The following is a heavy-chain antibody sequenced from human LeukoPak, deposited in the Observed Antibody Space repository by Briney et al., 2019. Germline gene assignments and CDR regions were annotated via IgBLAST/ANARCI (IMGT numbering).Heavy chain of an antibody. CDR3: ARGPNYDFWGGNYYYMDV. CDR1: GYTFTNYD. CDR2: MNPNSGST. V-gene: IGHV1-8*01. Sequence: SSVKVSCKASGYTFTNYDINWVRQAPGQGLEWMGWMNPNSGSTGYAYTFRGRVTMTSDTSISTAYMELSSLKSEDTAVYYCARGPNYDFWGGNYYYMDVWGKGTTVTVS. J-gene: IGHJ6*03. D-gene: IGHD3-3*01.